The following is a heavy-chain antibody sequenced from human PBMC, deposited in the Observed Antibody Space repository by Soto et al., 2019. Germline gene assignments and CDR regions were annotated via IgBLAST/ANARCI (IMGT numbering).Heavy chain of an antibody. CDR3: AKDRGGSYPALKPYYYCGMDV. Sequence: QVQLVESGGGVVQPGRSLRLSCAASGFTFSSYGMHWVRQAPGKGLEWVAVISYDGSNKYYADSVKGRFTISRDNSKNTLYLQMNSRRAEDTAVYYCAKDRGGSYPALKPYYYCGMDVWGQGTTVTVSS. CDR2: ISYDGSNK. J-gene: IGHJ6*02. V-gene: IGHV3-30*18. D-gene: IGHD1-26*01. CDR1: GFTFSSYG.